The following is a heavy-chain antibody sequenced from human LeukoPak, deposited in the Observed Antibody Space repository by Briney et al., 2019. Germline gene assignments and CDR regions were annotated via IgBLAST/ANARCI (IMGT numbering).Heavy chain of an antibody. CDR1: GGSFSGYY. D-gene: IGHD3-10*01. J-gene: IGHJ5*02. Sequence: SETLSLTCAVYGGSFSGYYWSWIRQPPGKGLEWIGEINHSGSTNYNPSLKSRLTISVDTSKNQFSLKLSSVTAADTAVYYCARSITMVRGRNWFDPWGQGTLVTVSS. CDR3: ARSITMVRGRNWFDP. V-gene: IGHV4-34*01. CDR2: INHSGST.